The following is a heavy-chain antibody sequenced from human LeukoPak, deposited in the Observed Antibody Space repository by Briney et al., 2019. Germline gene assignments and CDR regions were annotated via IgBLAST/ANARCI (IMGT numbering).Heavy chain of an antibody. Sequence: GGSLRLSCAASGFSLINYAMSWFRQSPGKGLEWVSSITGDSRYSYYADSVKGRFTVSRDNSKNTLYLEVGSLTAEDTAVYYCARGELRPHNWFDPWGQGTLVTVSS. CDR1: GFSLINYA. D-gene: IGHD2/OR15-2a*01. V-gene: IGHV3-23*01. CDR2: ITGDSRYS. J-gene: IGHJ5*02. CDR3: ARGELRPHNWFDP.